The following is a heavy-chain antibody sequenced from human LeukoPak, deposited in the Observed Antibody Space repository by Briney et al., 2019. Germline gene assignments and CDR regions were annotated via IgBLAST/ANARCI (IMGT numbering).Heavy chain of an antibody. D-gene: IGHD3-10*01. V-gene: IGHV4-34*01. CDR3: ARGYGSGNYYPKDY. Sequence: SETLSLTCAVYGGSFSGYYWSWIRQPPGKGLEWIGEINHSGSTNYNPSFKSRVTISVDTSKNQWSLKLTSVTAADTAVYYCARGYGSGNYYPKDYWGQGTLVTVSS. CDR1: GGSFSGYY. CDR2: INHSGST. J-gene: IGHJ4*02.